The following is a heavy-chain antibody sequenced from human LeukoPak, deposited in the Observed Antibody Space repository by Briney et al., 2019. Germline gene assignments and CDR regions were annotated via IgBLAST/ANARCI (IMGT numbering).Heavy chain of an antibody. Sequence: RGSLRLSCAASGFTFSSYAMSWVRQAPGKGLEWVSAISGSGGSTYYADSVKGRFTISRDNSKNTLYLQMNNLRAEDTAVYYCAPRVVGSAPFDYWGQGTLVTVSS. D-gene: IGHD2-15*01. J-gene: IGHJ4*02. CDR2: ISGSGGST. V-gene: IGHV3-23*01. CDR3: APRVVGSAPFDY. CDR1: GFTFSSYA.